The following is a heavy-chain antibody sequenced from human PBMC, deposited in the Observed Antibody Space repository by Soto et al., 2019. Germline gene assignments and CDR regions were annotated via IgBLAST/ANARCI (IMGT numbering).Heavy chain of an antibody. CDR3: ARHSASWYFDL. Sequence: QLQLQESGPGLVKPSETLSLTCTVSGGSISSSSYYWGWIRQPPGKGLEWIGSIYYSGSTYYNPSLKSRVTISVNTSKNQFSLKLSSVTAADTAVYYCARHSASWYFDLWRRGTLVTVSS. J-gene: IGHJ2*01. V-gene: IGHV4-39*01. CDR1: GGSISSSSYY. CDR2: IYYSGST.